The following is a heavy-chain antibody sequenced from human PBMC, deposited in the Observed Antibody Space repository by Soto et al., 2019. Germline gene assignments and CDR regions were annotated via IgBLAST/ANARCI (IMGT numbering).Heavy chain of an antibody. V-gene: IGHV3-15*07. J-gene: IGHJ4*02. Sequence: EVQLVESGGALVKPGGSLRLSCVGSGFTFTNAWMTWVRQASGKGLEWVGRIKSKTDGGTIDYAAPVKDRFIISRDDSKNMVYLEMNSLKTEDTAVYFCTLRDYWGQGTLVTVAS. CDR1: GFTFTNAW. D-gene: IGHD5-12*01. CDR3: TLRDY. CDR2: IKSKTDGGTI.